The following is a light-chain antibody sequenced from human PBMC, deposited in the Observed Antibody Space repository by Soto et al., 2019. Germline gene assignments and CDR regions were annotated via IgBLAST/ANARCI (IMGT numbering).Light chain of an antibody. CDR2: GKS. Sequence: ETLLTQSPGGMSLLPGQRDTLSGRSSQTVSRMYLSWFQQKPGQDPRILIYGKSTRATGIKVRFSGSGSGTDFTLTIRSIQPEDFAVYFCHPDFNLQWTLGNGNKVDLK. CDR1: QTVSRMY. J-gene: IGKJ1*01. CDR3: HPDFNLQWT. V-gene: IGKV3D-7*01.